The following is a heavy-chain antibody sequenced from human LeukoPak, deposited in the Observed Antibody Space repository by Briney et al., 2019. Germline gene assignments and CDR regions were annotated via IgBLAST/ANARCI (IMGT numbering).Heavy chain of an antibody. V-gene: IGHV1-69*04. CDR2: IIPIFGIA. CDR1: GGTFSSYA. Sequence: GASAKVSCKASGGTFSSYAISWVRQAPGQGLEWMGRIIPIFGIANYAQKFQGRVTITADKSTSTAYMELSSLRSEDTAVYYCARAGLRYGGDSSGYYYWGQGTLVTVSS. CDR3: ARAGLRYGGDSSGYYY. D-gene: IGHD3-22*01. J-gene: IGHJ4*02.